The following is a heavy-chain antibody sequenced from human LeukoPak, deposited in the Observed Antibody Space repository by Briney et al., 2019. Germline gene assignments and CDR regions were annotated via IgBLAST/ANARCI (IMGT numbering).Heavy chain of an antibody. J-gene: IGHJ4*02. CDR1: GFTFSSYW. D-gene: IGHD2-2*01. V-gene: IGHV3-7*01. CDR2: IKQDGSEK. Sequence: GGSLRLSCAASGFTFSSYWMSWVRQAPGKGLEWVANIKQDGSEKYYVDSVKGRFTISRDNAKNSLYLQMNSLRAEDTAVYYCARDGRYCSSTSCYFGYWGQGTLVTVSS. CDR3: ARDGRYCSSTSCYFGY.